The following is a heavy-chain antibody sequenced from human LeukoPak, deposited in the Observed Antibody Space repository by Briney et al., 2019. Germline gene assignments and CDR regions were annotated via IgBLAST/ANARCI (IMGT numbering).Heavy chain of an antibody. CDR2: IKQDGSEK. CDR1: GFTFSSYW. J-gene: IGHJ4*02. Sequence: SGGSLRLSCAASGFTFSSYWMSWVRQAPGKGLEWVANIKQDGSEKYYVVSVKGRFTISRDNAKNTLYLQMNSLRAEDTAVYYCATDRSSIAARPHWGQGTLVTVSS. CDR3: ATDRSSIAARPH. D-gene: IGHD6-6*01. V-gene: IGHV3-7*01.